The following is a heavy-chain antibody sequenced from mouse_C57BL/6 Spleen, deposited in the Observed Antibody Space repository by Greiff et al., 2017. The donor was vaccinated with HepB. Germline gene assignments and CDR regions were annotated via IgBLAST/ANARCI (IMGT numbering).Heavy chain of an antibody. CDR3: ARGTYYSNYVWFAY. CDR1: GYTFTDYN. D-gene: IGHD2-5*01. Sequence: EVQLQESGPELVKPGASVKIPCKASGYTFTDYNMDWVKQSHGKSLEWIGDINPNNGGTIYNQKFKGKATLTVDKSSSTAYMELRSLTSEDTAVYYCARGTYYSNYVWFAYWGQGTLVTASA. V-gene: IGHV1-18*01. J-gene: IGHJ3*01. CDR2: INPNNGGT.